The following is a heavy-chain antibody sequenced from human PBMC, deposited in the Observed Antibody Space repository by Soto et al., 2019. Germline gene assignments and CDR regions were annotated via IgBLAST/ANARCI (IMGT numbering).Heavy chain of an antibody. CDR1: GFAFSIYA. CDR3: AIPFSSGGDVDFDY. D-gene: IGHD6-19*01. Sequence: PRGSLGLSCAASGFAFSIYAMHWVRRSPGKGLEWVAVISYDASNNYYADSVKGRFTISRDNSKKTMYLQMSSLRAEDTAVYYCAIPFSSGGDVDFDYWRQGVVVTASS. V-gene: IGHV3-30-3*01. CDR2: ISYDASNN. J-gene: IGHJ4*02.